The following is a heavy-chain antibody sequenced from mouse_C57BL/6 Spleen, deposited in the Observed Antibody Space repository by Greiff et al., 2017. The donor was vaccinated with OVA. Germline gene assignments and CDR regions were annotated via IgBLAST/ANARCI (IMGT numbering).Heavy chain of an antibody. D-gene: IGHD1-1*01. CDR3: VRHGDGSSPFDY. CDR1: GFSFNTYA. Sequence: GGGLVQPKGSLKLSCAASGFSFNTYAMNWVRQAPGKGLEWVARIRSKSNNYATYYADSVKDRFTISRDESESMLYLQMNNLKTEDTAMYYCVRHGDGSSPFDYWGQGTTLTVSS. J-gene: IGHJ2*01. CDR2: IRSKSNNYAT. V-gene: IGHV10-1*01.